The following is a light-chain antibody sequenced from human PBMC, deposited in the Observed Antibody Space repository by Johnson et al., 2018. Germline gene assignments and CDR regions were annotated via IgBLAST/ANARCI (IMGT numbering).Light chain of an antibody. Sequence: QSVLTQPPSVSAAPGQKVTISCSGSSSNIGNNYVSWYQQLPRTAPKLLIYENNKRPSGIPDRFSGSKSGTSATLAITGLQTGDEADYYCGTWDSSLSAGNVFGTGTKVTVL. CDR3: GTWDSSLSAGNV. CDR1: SSNIGNNY. CDR2: ENN. J-gene: IGLJ1*01. V-gene: IGLV1-51*02.